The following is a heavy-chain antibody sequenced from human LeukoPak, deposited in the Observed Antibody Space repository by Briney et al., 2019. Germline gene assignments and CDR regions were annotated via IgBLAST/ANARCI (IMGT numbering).Heavy chain of an antibody. CDR2: TSSDLNVK. J-gene: IGHJ4*02. CDR3: AREGYYGSGSPPSSYFDY. D-gene: IGHD3-10*01. Sequence: GGSLRLSCAASGFTFRNYVIHWVRQAPGKGLEWVAVTSSDLNVKLYADSVKGRFTISRDNSRSTLYLQMNSLRPEDTAIYYCAREGYYGSGSPPSSYFDYWGQGTLVTVSS. CDR1: GFTFRNYV. V-gene: IGHV3-30-3*01.